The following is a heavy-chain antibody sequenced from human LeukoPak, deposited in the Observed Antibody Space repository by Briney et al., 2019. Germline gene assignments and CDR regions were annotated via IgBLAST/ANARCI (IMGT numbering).Heavy chain of an antibody. V-gene: IGHV3-66*01. CDR3: ARGLMLTFGGSPYYLDF. D-gene: IGHD3-16*01. CDR1: GFSVSTNY. J-gene: IGHJ4*02. Sequence: GGSLRPSCAASGFSVSTNYMSWVRQAPGKGLEWVSVVYPSGATFYADSVKDRFTISRDTSRNTVVLQMNRLRAEDTAMFYCARGLMLTFGGSPYYLDFWGQGTLVTVSP. CDR2: VYPSGAT.